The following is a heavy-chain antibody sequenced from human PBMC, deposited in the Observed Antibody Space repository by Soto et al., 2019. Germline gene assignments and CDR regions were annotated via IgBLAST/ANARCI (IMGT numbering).Heavy chain of an antibody. D-gene: IGHD6-13*01. CDR3: ARGKRGSSWYRGEEKYYYYGMDV. CDR2: IHHSGST. V-gene: IGHV4-34*01. Sequence: SETLSLTCTAYGESFNGYYWSWIRQPPGKGLEWIGEIHHSGSTNYNPSLKSRVAFSIDTSKRQFSLKVRSVTAADTAVYYCARGKRGSSWYRGEEKYYYYGMDVWGQGTPVTVSS. CDR1: GESFNGYY. J-gene: IGHJ6*02.